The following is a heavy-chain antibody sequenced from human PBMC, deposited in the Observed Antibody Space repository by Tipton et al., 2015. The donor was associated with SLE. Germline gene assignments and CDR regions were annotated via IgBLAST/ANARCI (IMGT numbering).Heavy chain of an antibody. CDR3: TTEDP. V-gene: IGHV3-30*03. CDR1: GFTFNGYD. J-gene: IGHJ5*02. CDR2: ISSDGSNR. Sequence: SLRLSCADSGFTFNGYDMHWVRQAPGKGLEWVAVISSDGSNRYYADSVKGRFTISRDNSNNTLYLQMNSLKTEDTAVYYCTTEDPWGQGALVTVSS.